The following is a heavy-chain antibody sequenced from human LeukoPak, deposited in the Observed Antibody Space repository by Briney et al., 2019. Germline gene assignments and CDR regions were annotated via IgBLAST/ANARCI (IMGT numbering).Heavy chain of an antibody. CDR3: ARDGAVGATPSYFDY. Sequence: GGSLRLSCAASGFTFSSYAMHWVRQAPGKGLEWVAVISYDGSNKYYADSVKGRFTISRDNSKNTLYLQMNSLRAEDTAVYYCARDGAVGATPSYFDYWGQGTLVTVSS. D-gene: IGHD1-26*01. V-gene: IGHV3-30-3*01. CDR1: GFTFSSYA. CDR2: ISYDGSNK. J-gene: IGHJ4*02.